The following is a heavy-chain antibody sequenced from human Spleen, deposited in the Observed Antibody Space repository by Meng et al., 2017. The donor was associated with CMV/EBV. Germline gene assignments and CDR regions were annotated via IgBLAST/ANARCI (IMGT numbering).Heavy chain of an antibody. J-gene: IGHJ4*02. Sequence: ASVKVSCKASGYTFTGYYMHWVRQAPGQGLEWMGWINPNSGGTNYAQKFQGRVTMTRDTSISTAYMELSRLRSDDTAVYYCARDQGVGAMAEDYWGQGTLVTVSS. CDR3: ARDQGVGAMAEDY. V-gene: IGHV1-2*02. CDR1: GYTFTGYY. D-gene: IGHD1-26*01. CDR2: INPNSGGT.